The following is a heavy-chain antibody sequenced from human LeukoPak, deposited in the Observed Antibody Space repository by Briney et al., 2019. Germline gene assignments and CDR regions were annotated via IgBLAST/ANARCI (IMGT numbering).Heavy chain of an antibody. Sequence: GGSLRLSCAASGFTFSSYWMSWVRQAPGKGLEWVANIKRDGSDNYYVGSVEGRFTISRDNAKNSLYLQMSSLRAEDTAIYYCARALYNRGWYPDYFDSWGQGTLVTVSA. CDR3: ARALYNRGWYPDYFDS. CDR2: IKRDGSDN. J-gene: IGHJ4*02. V-gene: IGHV3-7*01. D-gene: IGHD6-19*01. CDR1: GFTFSSYW.